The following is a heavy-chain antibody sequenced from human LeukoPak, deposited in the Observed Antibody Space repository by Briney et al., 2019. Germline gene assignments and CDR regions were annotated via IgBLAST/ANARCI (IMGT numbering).Heavy chain of an antibody. Sequence: GGSLRLSCSASGFTFSSYAMHWVRQAPGKGLEYVSAISSNGGSTYYADSVKGRFTISRDNSKNTLYLQMSSLRAEDTAVYYCVKDGEEYYYGPGTWYYFDYWGQGTLVTVSS. CDR3: VKDGEEYYYGPGTWYYFDY. V-gene: IGHV3-64D*06. CDR1: GFTFSSYA. J-gene: IGHJ4*02. D-gene: IGHD3-10*01. CDR2: ISSNGGST.